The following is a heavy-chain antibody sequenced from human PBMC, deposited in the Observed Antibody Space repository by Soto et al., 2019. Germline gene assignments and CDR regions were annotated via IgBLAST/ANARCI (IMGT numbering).Heavy chain of an antibody. D-gene: IGHD3-9*01. J-gene: IGHJ3*02. CDR2: ISYDGSNK. CDR3: AKDSDYDILTGRTGAFDI. Sequence: WVAVISYDGSNKYYADSVKGRFTISRDNSKNTLYLQMNSLRAEDTAVYYCAKDSDYDILTGRTGAFDIWGQGTMVTVSS. V-gene: IGHV3-30*18.